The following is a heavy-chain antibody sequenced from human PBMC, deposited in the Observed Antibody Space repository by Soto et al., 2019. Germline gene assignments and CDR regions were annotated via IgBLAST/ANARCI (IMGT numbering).Heavy chain of an antibody. J-gene: IGHJ4*02. CDR2: INHSGST. CDR1: GGCFSGYY. CDR3: ASRSNYARRGAY. Sequence: SETLSLSCAVYGGCFSGYYWSWIRQPPGKGLEWIGEINHSGSTNYHPSLKSRVTISVDTSKNQFSLKLSSVTAADTAVYYCASRSNYARRGAYWGQGTLVTVS. D-gene: IGHD4-4*01. V-gene: IGHV4-34*01.